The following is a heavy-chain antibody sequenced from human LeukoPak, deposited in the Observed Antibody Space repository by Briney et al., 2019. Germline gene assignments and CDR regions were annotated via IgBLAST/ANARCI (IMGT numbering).Heavy chain of an antibody. J-gene: IGHJ4*02. D-gene: IGHD3-10*01. V-gene: IGHV3-23*01. CDR2: ISGSGGST. CDR3: ARDPSAEHSGNY. Sequence: PGGSLRLSCAASGFTFSSYAMSWVRQAPGKGLEWVSAISGSGGSTYYADSVKGRFTISRDNAKNSLYLQMNSLRAEDTAVYYCARDPSAEHSGNYWGQGTLVTVSS. CDR1: GFTFSSYA.